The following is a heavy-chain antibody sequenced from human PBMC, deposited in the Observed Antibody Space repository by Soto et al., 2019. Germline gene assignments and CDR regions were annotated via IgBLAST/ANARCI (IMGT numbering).Heavy chain of an antibody. D-gene: IGHD6-6*01. CDR1: GGSFSGYY. CDR2: INHSGST. V-gene: IGHV4-34*01. CDR3: ARTYSSSTIGAFDN. Sequence: SETLSLTCAVYGGSFSGYYWSWIRQPPGKGLEWIGEINHSGSTNYNPSLKSRVTISVDTSKNQFSLKLSSVTAADTAVYYCARTYSSSTIGAFDNWGQGTLVTVAS. J-gene: IGHJ4*02.